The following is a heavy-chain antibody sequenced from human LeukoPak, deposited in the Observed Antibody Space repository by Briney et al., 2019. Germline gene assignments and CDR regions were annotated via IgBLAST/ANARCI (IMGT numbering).Heavy chain of an antibody. CDR3: AKDWGPTMVRGGLDY. V-gene: IGHV3-30*18. Sequence: GVLRLSCAASGFTFSSYGMHWVRQAPGKGLEWVAVISYDGSNKYYADSVKGRFTISRDNSKNTLYLQMNSLRAEDTAVYYCAKDWGPTMVRGGLDYWGQGTLVTVSS. CDR2: ISYDGSNK. CDR1: GFTFSSYG. D-gene: IGHD3-10*01. J-gene: IGHJ4*02.